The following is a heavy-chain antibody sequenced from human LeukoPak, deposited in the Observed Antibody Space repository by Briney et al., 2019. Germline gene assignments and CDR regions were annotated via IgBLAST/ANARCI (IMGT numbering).Heavy chain of an antibody. CDR3: AREYSSSSAMWFDY. D-gene: IGHD6-6*01. CDR1: GYTFTCYY. J-gene: IGHJ4*02. CDR2: INPNSGGT. V-gene: IGHV1-2*02. Sequence: ASVKVSCKASGYTFTCYYMHWVRQAPGQGLEWMGWINPNSGGTNYAQKFQGRVTMTRDTSISTAYMELSRLRSDDTAVFYCAREYSSSSAMWFDYWGQGTLVTVSS.